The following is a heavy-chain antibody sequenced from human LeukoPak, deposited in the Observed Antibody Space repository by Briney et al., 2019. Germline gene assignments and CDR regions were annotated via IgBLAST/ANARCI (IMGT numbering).Heavy chain of an antibody. D-gene: IGHD2-15*01. J-gene: IGHJ6*02. CDR3: ARYCSGGSCYPYYYYAMDV. Sequence: SQTLSLTCTVSGGSISSGDYYWSWIRQPPGKGPEWIGYIYYSGSTYYNPSLKSRVTISVDTSKNHFSLRLSSVTAADTAVYYCARYCSGGSCYPYYYYAMDVWGQGTAVTVSS. V-gene: IGHV4-30-4*01. CDR2: IYYSGST. CDR1: GGSISSGDYY.